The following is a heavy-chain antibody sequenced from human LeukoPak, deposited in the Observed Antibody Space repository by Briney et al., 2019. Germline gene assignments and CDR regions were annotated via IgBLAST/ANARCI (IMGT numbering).Heavy chain of an antibody. CDR1: GDSLSSNSAA. Sequence: SQTLSLTSVISGDSLSSNSAAWNWIRQSPSRGLEWLGRTYYRSKWYNDYAVSVRSRLTINPDTSKNQFSLQLNSLTPEDTAVYYCVRGAAVAGTRAFDIWGLGTMVTVSS. CDR2: TYYRSKWYN. CDR3: VRGAAVAGTRAFDI. V-gene: IGHV6-1*01. J-gene: IGHJ3*02. D-gene: IGHD6-19*01.